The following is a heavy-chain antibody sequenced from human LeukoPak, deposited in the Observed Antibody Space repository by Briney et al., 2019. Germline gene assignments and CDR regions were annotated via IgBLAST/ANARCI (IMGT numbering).Heavy chain of an antibody. Sequence: GASVKVSCKASGYTFTGYYIHWVRQAPGQGLEWMGWINPNSGGTNYAQKFQGRVTMTRDTSISTAYMELSRLRSDDTAVYYCATMFMYYYDSSGYAHDYWGQGTLVTVSS. D-gene: IGHD3-22*01. CDR2: INPNSGGT. CDR1: GYTFTGYY. CDR3: ATMFMYYYDSSGYAHDY. J-gene: IGHJ4*02. V-gene: IGHV1-2*02.